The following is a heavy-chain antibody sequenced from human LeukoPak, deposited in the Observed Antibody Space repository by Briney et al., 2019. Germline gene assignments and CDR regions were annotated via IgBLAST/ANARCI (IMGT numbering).Heavy chain of an antibody. CDR1: GGSISSSSYY. CDR3: ARDFRRADFDC. V-gene: IGHV4-39*02. J-gene: IGHJ4*02. CDR2: IYYGGRT. Sequence: KPSETLSLTCTVSGGSISSSSYYWGWTRQPPGKGLEWIGSIYYGGRTYYNPSLKSRVTISVDTSNNQFSLKVTSVTAADTAVYYCARDFRRADFDCWGQGTLVTVSS.